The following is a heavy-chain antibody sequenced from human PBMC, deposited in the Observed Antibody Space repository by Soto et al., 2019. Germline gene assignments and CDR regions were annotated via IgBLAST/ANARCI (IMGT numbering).Heavy chain of an antibody. Sequence: EVQLLESGGGLVQPGGSLRLSCAASGFTFINYAMTWVRQAPGKGLEWVSTMSGGGDGTYYADSVKGHFTISRDNSKNTRYLQITGESAEDTAIYYCAKKGLGALKAFCSGGGCHSAFDLWVQGTMVTVPS. CDR3: AKKGLGALKAFCSGGGCHSAFDL. CDR2: MSGGGDGT. J-gene: IGHJ3*01. V-gene: IGHV3-23*01. D-gene: IGHD2-15*01. CDR1: GFTFINYA.